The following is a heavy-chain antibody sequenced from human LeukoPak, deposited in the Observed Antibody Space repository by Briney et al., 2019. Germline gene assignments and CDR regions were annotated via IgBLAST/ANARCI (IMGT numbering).Heavy chain of an antibody. CDR2: IGASGSYI. J-gene: IGHJ4*02. CDR1: GFTFSSYA. D-gene: IGHD3-10*01. Sequence: PGGSLRLSCAASGFTFSSYAMSWVRQAPGKGLEWVSSIGASGSYISYADSVKGRFTISRDNAKNSLYLQMNSLRAEDTAVYYCARDDENYGSGSYYNVFSYWGQGTLVTVSS. CDR3: ARDDENYGSGSYYNVFSY. V-gene: IGHV3-21*01.